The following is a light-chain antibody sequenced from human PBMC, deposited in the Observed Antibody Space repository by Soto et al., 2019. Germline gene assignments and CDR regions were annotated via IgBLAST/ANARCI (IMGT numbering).Light chain of an antibody. J-gene: IGLJ7*01. Sequence: QLVLTQSPSASASLGASVKLPCTLSSGHSSYAIAWHQQQPEKGPRYLMKLNSDGTHSKGDGIPDRFSGSSSGAERYLTISRLQSEDEADYYCQTWGTGIYVFGGGTQLTVL. V-gene: IGLV4-69*01. CDR2: LNSDGTH. CDR3: QTWGTGIYV. CDR1: SGHSSYA.